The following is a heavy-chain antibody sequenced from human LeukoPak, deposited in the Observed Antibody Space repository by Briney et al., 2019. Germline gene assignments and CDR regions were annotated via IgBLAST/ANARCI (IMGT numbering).Heavy chain of an antibody. CDR1: GYRFTSYG. Sequence: ASVKVSCKASGYRFTSYGINWVRQAPGQGLEWMGWISAYNGNTNYVPKLQGRVTMTTDTSTSTAYMELRSLRFDDAAVYYCARDGGGGYCSSGVCSKARIFDPWGQGTLVTVSS. CDR3: ARDGGGGYCSSGVCSKARIFDP. CDR2: ISAYNGNT. V-gene: IGHV1-18*01. D-gene: IGHD2-8*01. J-gene: IGHJ5*02.